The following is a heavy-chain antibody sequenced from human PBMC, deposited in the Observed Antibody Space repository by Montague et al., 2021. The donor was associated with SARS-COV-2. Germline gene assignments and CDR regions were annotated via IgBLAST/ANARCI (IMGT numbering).Heavy chain of an antibody. Sequence: TLSLTCAVSGDSMTSGSHFWTWIRQPAGKGLEWIGHIQTSGTSNYNPSLRDRVTFSVVTSRNQFSLQLRSVTAADTAIYYCARDRPESWRISPGLAGLFATVVHSASGMDVWGRGTTVIVS. CDR3: ARDRPESWRISPGLAGLFATVVHSASGMDV. J-gene: IGHJ6*02. CDR1: GDSMTSGSHF. CDR2: IQTSGTS. V-gene: IGHV4-61*09. D-gene: IGHD3-10*02.